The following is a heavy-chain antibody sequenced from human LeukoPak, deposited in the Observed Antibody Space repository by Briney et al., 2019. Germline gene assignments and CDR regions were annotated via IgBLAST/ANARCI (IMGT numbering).Heavy chain of an antibody. CDR3: ARSRTGRAFDM. Sequence: ASVKVSCKASGYTFSSYYMHWVRQAPGQGLEWMGIINPSGDSTSYAQKFQGRVTMTRDTSTSTVYMELSSLRSEDTAMYYCARSRTGRAFDMWGQGTMVTVSS. CDR1: GYTFSSYY. J-gene: IGHJ3*02. D-gene: IGHD3/OR15-3a*01. CDR2: INPSGDST. V-gene: IGHV1-46*01.